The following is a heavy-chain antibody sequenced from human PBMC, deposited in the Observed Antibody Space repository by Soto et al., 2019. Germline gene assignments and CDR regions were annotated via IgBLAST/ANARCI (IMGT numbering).Heavy chain of an antibody. D-gene: IGHD2-8*01. V-gene: IGHV5-51*01. CDR3: ARAANNVNWVPEAFDL. CDR1: GYSFTTYW. Sequence: PGESLKISCKASGYSFTTYWIGWVRQMPGRGLEWMGTMYPGESNIRYSPSFRDQVTISADRAISTAYLQWSSLKASDTAMYFWARAANNVNWVPEAFDLWGQGTLVTVSS. CDR2: MYPGESNI. J-gene: IGHJ3*01.